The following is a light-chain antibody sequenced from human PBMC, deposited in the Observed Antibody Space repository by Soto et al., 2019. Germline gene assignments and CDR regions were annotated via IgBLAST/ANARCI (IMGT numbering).Light chain of an antibody. Sequence: QSALTQPASVSGSPGQSITVSCTGTSSDIGSYDYVSWYQQHPGKVPKLIIYDVSNRPSGVSNRFSGSKSGNTASLTISGLQAEDEADYYCTSFTTANTHVFGSGTKLTV. CDR2: DVS. J-gene: IGLJ1*01. CDR3: TSFTTANTHV. V-gene: IGLV2-14*03. CDR1: SSDIGSYDY.